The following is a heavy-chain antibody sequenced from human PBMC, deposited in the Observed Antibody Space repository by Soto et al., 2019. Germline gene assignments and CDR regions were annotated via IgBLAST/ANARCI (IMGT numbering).Heavy chain of an antibody. CDR1: GFTFSSYA. V-gene: IGHV3-23*01. D-gene: IGHD3-10*01. CDR2: ISGSGGST. Sequence: GESLKISCAASGFTFSSYAMSWVRQAPGKGLEWVSAISGSGGSTYYADSVKGRFTISRDNFKNTLYLQMNSLRAEDTAVYYCAPPGGSGSFLYYFDYWGQGTLVTVSS. CDR3: APPGGSGSFLYYFDY. J-gene: IGHJ4*02.